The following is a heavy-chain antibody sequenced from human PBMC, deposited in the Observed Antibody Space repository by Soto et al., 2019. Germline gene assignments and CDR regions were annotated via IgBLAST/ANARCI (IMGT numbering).Heavy chain of an antibody. D-gene: IGHD3-10*01. CDR1: GYTLTELS. Sequence: QVQLVQSGAEVKKPGASVKVSCKVSGYTLTELSMNWVRQAPGKGLEWMGGFDPEDGETIYAQKFQGRVTMTEDTSTDTAYMELSSLRSEDTAVYYCATALHYYGSGSYYLHGGWFDPWGQGTLVTVSS. CDR3: ATALHYYGSGSYYLHGGWFDP. CDR2: FDPEDGET. J-gene: IGHJ5*02. V-gene: IGHV1-24*01.